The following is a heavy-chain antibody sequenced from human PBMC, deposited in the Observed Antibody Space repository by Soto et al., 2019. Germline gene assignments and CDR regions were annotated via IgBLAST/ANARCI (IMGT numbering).Heavy chain of an antibody. V-gene: IGHV3-43*01. J-gene: IGHJ6*04. CDR2: ISWDGGST. Sequence: GGSLRLSCAASGFTFDDYTMHWVRQAPGKGLEWVSLISWDGGSTYYADSVKGRFTISRDNSKNSLYLQMNSLRTEDTALYYCAKDLFFAPLYYYHYVMDFWGKGTTVPVSS. CDR3: AKDLFFAPLYYYHYVMDF. D-gene: IGHD3-3*01. CDR1: GFTFDDYT.